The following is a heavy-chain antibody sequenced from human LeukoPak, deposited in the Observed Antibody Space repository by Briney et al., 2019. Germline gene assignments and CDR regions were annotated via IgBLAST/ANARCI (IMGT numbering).Heavy chain of an antibody. D-gene: IGHD2-2*02. CDR2: IYYSGST. CDR1: GGSISSYY. J-gene: IGHJ3*02. V-gene: IGHV4-59*01. Sequence: PSETLSLTCTVFGGSISSYYWSWIRQPPGKGLEWIGYIYYSGSTNYNPSLKSRVTISVDTSKNQFSLKLSSVTAADTAVYYCARGPYCSSTSCYSGAFDIWGQGTMVTVSS. CDR3: ARGPYCSSTSCYSGAFDI.